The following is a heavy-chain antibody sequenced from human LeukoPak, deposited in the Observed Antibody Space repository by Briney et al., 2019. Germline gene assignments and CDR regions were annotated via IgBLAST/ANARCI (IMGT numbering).Heavy chain of an antibody. CDR2: IVPVFGTP. Sequence: SVKVSCKASGDTFSKYAVTWVRQAPGQGLEWMGNIVPVFGTPIYAQMFQGRVTITTDESRTTAYMELSSLRSEDTALYYCASRYTTSRHFDWDVDYWGQGTLLTVSS. D-gene: IGHD3-9*01. CDR1: GDTFSKYA. CDR3: ASRYTTSRHFDWDVDY. J-gene: IGHJ4*02. V-gene: IGHV1-69*05.